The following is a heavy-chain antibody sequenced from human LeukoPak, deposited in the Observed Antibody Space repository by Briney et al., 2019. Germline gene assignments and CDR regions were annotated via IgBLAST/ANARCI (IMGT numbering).Heavy chain of an antibody. D-gene: IGHD3-10*01. V-gene: IGHV3-21*04. CDR2: ISSSSSYI. J-gene: IGHJ4*02. Sequence: GGSLRLSCAASGFTFSSYSMNWVRQAPGKGLEWVSSISSSSSYIYYADSVKGRFTISRDNAKNSLYLQMNSLRAEDTAVYYCARDGRLTIFVRGIITEGSPPKNWGQGTLVTVSS. CDR1: GFTFSSYS. CDR3: ARDGRLTIFVRGIITEGSPPKN.